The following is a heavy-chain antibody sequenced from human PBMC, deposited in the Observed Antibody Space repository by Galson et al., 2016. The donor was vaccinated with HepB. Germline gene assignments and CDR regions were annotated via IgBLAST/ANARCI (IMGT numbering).Heavy chain of an antibody. CDR2: ISVSGGNT. Sequence: SLRLSCAASGFTFSNYVMSWVRQAPGQGLEWVSGISVSGGNTYYADSVRGRFTISRDISKNTLHLQMNSLRVEDTAVYFCAKGGTIGGVLVTPFDYWGQGSLVTVSS. CDR1: GFTFSNYV. J-gene: IGHJ4*02. D-gene: IGHD3-16*02. CDR3: AKGGTIGGVLVTPFDY. V-gene: IGHV3-23*01.